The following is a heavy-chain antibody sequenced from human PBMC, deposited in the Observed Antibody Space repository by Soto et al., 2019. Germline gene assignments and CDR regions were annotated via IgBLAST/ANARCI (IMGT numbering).Heavy chain of an antibody. Sequence: GGSLRLSCAASGFTFSSYAMSWVRQAPGKGLEWVSAISGSGGSTYYADSVKGRFTISRDNSKNTRYLQMNSLRAEDTAVYYCASPHGSGSYYTYYYYYYMDVWGKGTTVTVSS. CDR3: ASPHGSGSYYTYYYYYYMDV. CDR2: ISGSGGST. CDR1: GFTFSSYA. D-gene: IGHD3-10*01. V-gene: IGHV3-23*01. J-gene: IGHJ6*03.